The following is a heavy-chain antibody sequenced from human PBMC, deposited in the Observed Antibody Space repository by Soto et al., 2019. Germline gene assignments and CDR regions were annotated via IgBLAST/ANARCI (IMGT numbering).Heavy chain of an antibody. J-gene: IGHJ6*01. CDR3: ARQNYRGYYYYYGMDV. CDR2: IYPGDSDT. CDR1: GYSFTSYW. Sequence: PGGSLKISCKGSGYSFTSYWIVWVRQLPGKGLESMGIIYPGDSDTRYSPSFQGQVTISADKSISTAYLQWSSLKASDTAMYYCARQNYRGYYYYYGMDVWGQGTTVTGSS. D-gene: IGHD1-7*01. V-gene: IGHV5-51*01.